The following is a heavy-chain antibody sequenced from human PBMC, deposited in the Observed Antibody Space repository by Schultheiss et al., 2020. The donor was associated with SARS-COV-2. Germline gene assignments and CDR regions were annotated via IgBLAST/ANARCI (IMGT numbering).Heavy chain of an antibody. Sequence: GGSLRLSCAASGFTFSSYAMSWVRQAPGNGLEWVSAISGSGGSTYYADSVKGRFTISRDNSKNTLYLQMNSLRAEDTAVYYCAKDLVGTSLGQDYWGQGTLVTVSS. CDR1: GFTFSSYA. CDR2: ISGSGGST. V-gene: IGHV3-23*01. CDR3: AKDLVGTSLGQDY. J-gene: IGHJ4*02. D-gene: IGHD2-2*01.